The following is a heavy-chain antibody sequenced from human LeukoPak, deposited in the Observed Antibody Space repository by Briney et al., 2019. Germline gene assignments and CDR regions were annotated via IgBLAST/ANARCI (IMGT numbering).Heavy chain of an antibody. CDR1: GYSFTSHY. V-gene: IGHV1-46*01. Sequence: ASVKVSCKASGYSFTSHYMHWVRQAPGQGLEWMGLINPSGSSTLYAQKFQGRVTMTRDMSTTADYMELSSLRSEDTAVYYCATDGLRLGELSLSAPGYWGQGTLVTVSS. CDR3: ATDGLRLGELSLSAPGY. D-gene: IGHD3-16*02. CDR2: INPSGSST. J-gene: IGHJ4*02.